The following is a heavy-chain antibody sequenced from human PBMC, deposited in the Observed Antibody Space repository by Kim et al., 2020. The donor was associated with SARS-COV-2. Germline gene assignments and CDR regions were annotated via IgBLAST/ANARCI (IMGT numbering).Heavy chain of an antibody. D-gene: IGHD1-20*01. CDR1: GYNFANYW. CDR3: ARHYPFYNRRNKPYYFYYMDV. CDR2: IYPGDSDT. Sequence: GESLKISCKGSGYNFANYWIGWVRQMPGKGLEWMGIIYPGDSDTRYSPSFQGQVTISADKSIGTAYLQWRSLKASDTAMYYCARHYPFYNRRNKPYYFYYMDVWGKGTTVTVSS. J-gene: IGHJ6*03. V-gene: IGHV5-51*01.